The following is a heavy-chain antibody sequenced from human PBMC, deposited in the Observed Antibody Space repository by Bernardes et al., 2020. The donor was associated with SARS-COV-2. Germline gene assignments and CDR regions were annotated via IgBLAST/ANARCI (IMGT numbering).Heavy chain of an antibody. J-gene: IGHJ6*02. D-gene: IGHD6-6*01. CDR3: ARGPWEYRYSSSYYYGMDV. CDR1: GGTFSSYA. Sequence: SVKVSCKASGGTFSSYAISWVRQAPGQGLEWMGGIIPIFGTANYAQNFQGRVTMTTDTSTSTAYMELRSLRSDDTAVYYCARGPWEYRYSSSYYYGMDVWGQGTTVTVSS. CDR2: IIPIFGTA. V-gene: IGHV1-69*05.